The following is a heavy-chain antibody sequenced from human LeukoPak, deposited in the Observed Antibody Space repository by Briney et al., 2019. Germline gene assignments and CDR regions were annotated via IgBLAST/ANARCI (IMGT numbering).Heavy chain of an antibody. J-gene: IGHJ4*02. CDR3: ARGFNWNYGRFDF. V-gene: IGHV3-7*05. Sequence: GGSLRPSCAASGFTFSSYWMSWVRQAPGKGLEWVANMRQDGSEKYYVDSVKGRFTISRDNAKNSLYLQMNSLRAEDTAVYYCARGFNWNYGRFDFWGQGTLVTVSS. CDR2: MRQDGSEK. CDR1: GFTFSSYW. D-gene: IGHD1-7*01.